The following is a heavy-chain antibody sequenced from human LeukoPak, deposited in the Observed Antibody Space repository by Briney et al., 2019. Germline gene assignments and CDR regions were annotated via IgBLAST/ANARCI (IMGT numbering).Heavy chain of an antibody. CDR1: GGSLSGYY. V-gene: IGHV4-34*01. CDR2: IKESEKT. J-gene: IGHJ4*02. Sequence: PSETLSLTCAVYGGSLSGYYWSWIRQPPGKGLEWIGEIKESEKTNYNPSLKSRVTISIDTSKNQFSLKLSSVTAADTAMYYCARAYSSSGLFHYWGQGTLVAVSS. D-gene: IGHD6-6*01. CDR3: ARAYSSSGLFHY.